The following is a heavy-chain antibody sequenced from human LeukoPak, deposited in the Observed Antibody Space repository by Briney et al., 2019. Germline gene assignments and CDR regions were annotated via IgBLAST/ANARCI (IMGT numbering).Heavy chain of an antibody. D-gene: IGHD6-13*01. J-gene: IGHJ4*02. CDR2: ISYDGSNK. CDR3: AKERGIAAAGSGGDCFDN. V-gene: IGHV3-30*18. CDR1: GFTFSSYG. Sequence: GGSLRLSCAASGFTFSSYGMHWVRQAPGKGLEWVAVISYDGSNKYYADSVKGRFTISRDNSKNTLYLQMNSLRAEDTAVYYCAKERGIAAAGSGGDCFDNWGQGTLVTVSS.